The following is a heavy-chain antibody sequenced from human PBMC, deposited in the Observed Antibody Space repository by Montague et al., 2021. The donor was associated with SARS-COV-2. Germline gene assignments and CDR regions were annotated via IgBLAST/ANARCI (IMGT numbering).Heavy chain of an antibody. CDR1: GFTLSSYW. D-gene: IGHD2-8*02. CDR3: ARAYYTGVYPFDY. Sequence: SLRLSCAASGFTLSSYWMYWVRQAPGKGLVWISRIHYDGSSTNYADSVKRRFTISRDTAKNTLYLQMNSLRAEDTAVYYCARAYYTGVYPFDYWGQGTLVTVSS. V-gene: IGHV3-74*01. J-gene: IGHJ4*02. CDR2: IHYDGSST.